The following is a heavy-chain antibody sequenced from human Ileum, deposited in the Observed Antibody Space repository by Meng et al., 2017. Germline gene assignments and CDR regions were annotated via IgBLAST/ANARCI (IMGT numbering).Heavy chain of an antibody. D-gene: IGHD3-10*01. CDR3: ARDHSAAETSWWLDP. Sequence: ASVKVSCKTSGDTFTRNWMHWVRQAPGQGLEWMGIINPSGGTTIYAQKFQGRLTMTRDTSTSTVYMDLSSLRSEDTAVYYCARDHSAAETSWWLDPWGQGTLVTVSS. V-gene: IGHV1-46*01. J-gene: IGHJ5*02. CDR2: INPSGGTT. CDR1: GDTFTRNW.